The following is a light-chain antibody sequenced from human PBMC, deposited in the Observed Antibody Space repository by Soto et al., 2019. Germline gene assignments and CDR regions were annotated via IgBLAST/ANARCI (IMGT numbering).Light chain of an antibody. Sequence: QSALTQPASVSGSPGQSITISCTGTSSDVGSYNLVSWYQQHPGKAPKLMIYEGSKRPSGVYNRFSGSKSGNTASLTISGRQAEDGADYYCCSYAGSSTSVVFGGGTKLTVL. CDR1: SSDVGSYNL. V-gene: IGLV2-23*01. CDR3: CSYAGSSTSVV. J-gene: IGLJ2*01. CDR2: EGS.